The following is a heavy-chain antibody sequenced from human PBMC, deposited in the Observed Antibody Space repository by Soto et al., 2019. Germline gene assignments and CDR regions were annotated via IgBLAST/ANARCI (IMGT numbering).Heavy chain of an antibody. CDR1: GFTFSSYW. J-gene: IGHJ4*02. CDR3: ASIAEMGPFDY. Sequence: GGSLRLSCAASGFTFSSYWMSWVRQAPGKGLEWVANIKQDGSEKYYVDSVKGRFTISRDNAKNSLYLQMNSLRAEDTAVYYCASIAEMGPFDYWGQGTLVTVSS. V-gene: IGHV3-7*01. D-gene: IGHD2-8*01. CDR2: IKQDGSEK.